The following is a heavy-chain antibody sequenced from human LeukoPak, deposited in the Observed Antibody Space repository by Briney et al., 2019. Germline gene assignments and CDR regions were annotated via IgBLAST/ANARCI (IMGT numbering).Heavy chain of an antibody. CDR2: IYYSGST. V-gene: IGHV4-59*08. D-gene: IGHD3-10*01. J-gene: IGHJ4*02. CDR3: ARQRYGSGSYYIDY. CDR1: GGSLSSYY. Sequence: PSETLSLTCTVSGGSLSSYYWSWIRQPPGKGLEWLGYIYYSGSTNYNPSLKSRVTISVDTSKNQFSLKLSSVTAADTAVYYCARQRYGSGSYYIDYWGQGTLVTVSS.